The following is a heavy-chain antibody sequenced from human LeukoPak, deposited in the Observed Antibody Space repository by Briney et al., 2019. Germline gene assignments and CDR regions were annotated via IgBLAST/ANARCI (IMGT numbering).Heavy chain of an antibody. V-gene: IGHV1-69*13. CDR3: AVVTAISNAFDI. CDR2: IIPIFGTA. D-gene: IGHD2-21*02. CDR1: GGTFSSYA. Sequence: ASVKVSCKASGGTFSSYAISWVRQAPGQGLEWMGGIIPIFGTANYAQKFQGRVTITADESTSTAYMELSSLRSEDTAVYYCAVVTAISNAFDIWGQGTMVTVSS. J-gene: IGHJ3*02.